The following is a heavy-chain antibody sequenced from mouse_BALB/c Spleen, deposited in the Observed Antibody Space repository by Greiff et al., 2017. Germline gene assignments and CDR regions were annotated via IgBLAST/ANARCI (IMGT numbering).Heavy chain of an antibody. Sequence: EVKLMESGPSLVKPSQTLSLTCSVTGDSITSGYWNWIRKFPGNKLEYMGYISYSGSTYYNPSLKSRISITRDTSKNQYYLQLNSVTTEDTATYYCARIYYYGSSYFDYWGQGTTLTVSA. V-gene: IGHV3-8*02. D-gene: IGHD1-1*01. J-gene: IGHJ2*01. CDR3: ARIYYYGSSYFDY. CDR2: ISYSGST. CDR1: GDSITSGY.